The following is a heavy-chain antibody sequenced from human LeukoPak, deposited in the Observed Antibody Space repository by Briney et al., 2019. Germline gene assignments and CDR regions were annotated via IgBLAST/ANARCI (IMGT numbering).Heavy chain of an antibody. V-gene: IGHV3-74*01. D-gene: IGHD6-25*01. CDR1: GFTFSSYA. CDR3: ARRSAAKDAFDI. Sequence: GGSLRLSCAASGFTFSSYAMSWVRQAPGKGLVWVSRINSDGGSTSYTDSVKGRFTISRDNAKNTLYLQMNSLRAEDTAVYYCARRSAAKDAFDIWGQGTKVTVSS. J-gene: IGHJ3*02. CDR2: INSDGGST.